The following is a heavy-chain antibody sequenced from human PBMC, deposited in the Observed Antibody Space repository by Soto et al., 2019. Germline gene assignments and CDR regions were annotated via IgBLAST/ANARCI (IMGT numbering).Heavy chain of an antibody. Sequence: GGSLRLSCAASGFTFSSYAMSWVRQAPGKGLEWVSAISGSGGSTYYADSVKGRFTISLDTSNNHFSLKMTSVTAADTAIYFCARAERFPRSWFDPWGQGTQVTVSS. CDR2: ISGSGGST. CDR1: GFTFSSYA. J-gene: IGHJ5*02. CDR3: ARAERFPRSWFDP. V-gene: IGHV3-23*01. D-gene: IGHD3-10*01.